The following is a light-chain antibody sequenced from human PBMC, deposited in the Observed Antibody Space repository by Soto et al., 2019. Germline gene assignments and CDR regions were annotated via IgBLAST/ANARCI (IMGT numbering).Light chain of an antibody. CDR3: ETWDSNTRV. CDR2: LEGSGSY. V-gene: IGLV4-60*03. J-gene: IGLJ3*02. Sequence: QPVLTQSSSASASLGSSVKLTCTLSSGHSSYIIAWHQQQPGKAPRYLMKLEGSGSYNKGSGVPDRFSGSSSEADRYLTISILQSEDEADYYCETWDSNTRVFGGGTKLTVL. CDR1: SGHSSYI.